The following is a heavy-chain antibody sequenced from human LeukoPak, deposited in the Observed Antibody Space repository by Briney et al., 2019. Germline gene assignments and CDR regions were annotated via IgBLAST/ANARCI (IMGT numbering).Heavy chain of an antibody. V-gene: IGHV4-59*12. CDR1: GGSISSYY. D-gene: IGHD3-10*02. Sequence: PSETLSLTCTVSGGSISSYYWSWIRQPPGKGLEWIGYIYYSGSTNYNPSLKSRVTISVDTSKNQFSLKLSSVTAADTAVYYCARSLHIAPHYVNWFDPWGQGTLVTVSS. CDR2: IYYSGST. J-gene: IGHJ5*02. CDR3: ARSLHIAPHYVNWFDP.